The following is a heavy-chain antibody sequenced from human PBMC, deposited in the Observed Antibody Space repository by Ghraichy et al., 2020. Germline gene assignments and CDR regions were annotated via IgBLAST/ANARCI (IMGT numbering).Heavy chain of an antibody. Sequence: ASVKVSCKASGYTFTGYYMHWVRQAPGQGLEWMGWINPNSGGTNYAQKFQGRVTMTRDTSISTANMDLSRLRSDDTAVYYCARSRGSGYISPFDYWGQGTLVAVSS. V-gene: IGHV1-2*02. CDR3: ARSRGSGYISPFDY. J-gene: IGHJ4*02. D-gene: IGHD3-22*01. CDR1: GYTFTGYY. CDR2: INPNSGGT.